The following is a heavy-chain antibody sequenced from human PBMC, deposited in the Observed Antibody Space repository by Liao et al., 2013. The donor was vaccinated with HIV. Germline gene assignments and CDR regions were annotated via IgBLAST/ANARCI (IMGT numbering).Heavy chain of an antibody. CDR3: ATAGGFYDFWSGSRTHGAFDL. V-gene: IGHV4-39*07. D-gene: IGHD3-3*01. CDR2: MYYSGST. Sequence: QLQLQESGPGLVKPSETLSLMCTVSGGSISSSSYYWGWIRQPPGKGLEWIGSMYYSGSTFYNPSLKSRVTISVDTSKNQFSLRLSSVTAADTAVYYCATAGGFYDFWSGSRTHGAFDLWGQGTMVTVSS. J-gene: IGHJ3*01. CDR1: GGSISSSSYY.